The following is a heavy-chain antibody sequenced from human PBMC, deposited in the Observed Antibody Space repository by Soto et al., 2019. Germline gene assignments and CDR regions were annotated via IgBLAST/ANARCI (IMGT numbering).Heavy chain of an antibody. J-gene: IGHJ4*02. V-gene: IGHV3-74*01. Sequence: SLRLSCAASGFTFSSYWMHWVRQAPGKGLVWVSRINSDGSSTSYADSVKGRFTISRDNAKNTLYLQMNSLRAEDTAVYYCARGSRYCSGGSCCDLFDYWGQGTLVTVSS. CDR3: ARGSRYCSGGSCCDLFDY. D-gene: IGHD2-15*01. CDR1: GFTFSSYW. CDR2: INSDGSST.